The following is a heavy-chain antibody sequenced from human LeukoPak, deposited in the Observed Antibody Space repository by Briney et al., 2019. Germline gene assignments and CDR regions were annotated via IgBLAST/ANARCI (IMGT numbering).Heavy chain of an antibody. CDR2: IYPNSGAT. Sequence: GASVKVSCKASGYTFTGYYMHWVRQAPGQGLEWMGWIYPNSGATKYAQKFQGRVTMTRDTSISTAYMELSGLRSDDTAVYYCGTLLSKGLFDYWGQGSLVTVSS. CDR3: GTLLSKGLFDY. CDR1: GYTFTGYY. V-gene: IGHV1-2*02. J-gene: IGHJ4*02.